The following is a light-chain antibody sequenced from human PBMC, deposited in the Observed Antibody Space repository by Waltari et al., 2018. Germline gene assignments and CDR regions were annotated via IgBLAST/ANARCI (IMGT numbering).Light chain of an antibody. J-gene: IGLJ2*01. V-gene: IGLV1-40*01. Sequence: QSVLTQPPSVSGAPGQRVSIPCTGSGSNPGAGYDGPWDQQHPGKAPKLLIYGTSTRPPGVPDRFFGSQSGTSASLAITALQAEDEAEYYCQSYDTSLSVVFGGGTKLTVL. CDR2: GTS. CDR1: GSNPGAGYD. CDR3: QSYDTSLSVV.